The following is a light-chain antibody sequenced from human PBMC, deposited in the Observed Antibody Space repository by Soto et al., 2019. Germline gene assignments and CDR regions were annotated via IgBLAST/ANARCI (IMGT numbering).Light chain of an antibody. CDR1: QSVSTN. Sequence: EIVMTQSPVTLSVSPGERATLSCRASQSVSTNLAWYQQKPGQAPRLLIYSASTGATGIPARFSASGSGTEFTLTISSLQSEDFAVYYCQQYNNWPLTFGGGTKVEI. CDR3: QQYNNWPLT. CDR2: SAS. V-gene: IGKV3-15*01. J-gene: IGKJ4*01.